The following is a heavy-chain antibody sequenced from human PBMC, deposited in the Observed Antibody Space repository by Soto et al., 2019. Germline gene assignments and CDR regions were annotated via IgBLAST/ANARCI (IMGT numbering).Heavy chain of an antibody. CDR2: ISDGGVTT. CDR1: GFTFSSYD. CDR3: AKVGSSGWYYFDS. V-gene: IGHV3-23*01. J-gene: IGHJ4*02. D-gene: IGHD6-19*01. Sequence: EVQLLESVGGLVQPGGSLRLSCAASGFTFSSYDMSWVRHAPGKGLEWVSTISDGGVTTYYTNSVKGRFTTSRDNSKNTLYLQMNSLRAEDTALYYCAKVGSSGWYYFDSLGQGTLVPVSS.